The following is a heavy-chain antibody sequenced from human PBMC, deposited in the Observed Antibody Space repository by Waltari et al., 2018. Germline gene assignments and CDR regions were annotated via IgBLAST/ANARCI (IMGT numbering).Heavy chain of an antibody. J-gene: IGHJ4*02. CDR3: VRYEY. CDR2: IHKDGRT. D-gene: IGHD5-12*01. CDR1: EFPVTNNY. Sequence: EVQLVESGGGLVQPGGSLRLSCTVSEFPVTNNYISGVRQGPGKGLEWDSSIHKDGRTYYADSVRGRFTISRDSSRNTVYLQMNTLRAEDTAVYFCVRYEYWGQGTLVTVSS. V-gene: IGHV3-66*01.